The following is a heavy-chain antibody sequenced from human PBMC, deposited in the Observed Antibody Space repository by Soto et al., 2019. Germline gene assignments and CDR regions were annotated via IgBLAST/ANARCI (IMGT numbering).Heavy chain of an antibody. Sequence: QVQLVESGGGVVQPGSSLRLSCAASGFTSSSYTMHWVRQAPGEGLGWGAVISNDGKNKFYADSVKGRFTISRDSSSQTLYLQMNSLRPDDTAMYYCARDGVSSTDYTWNYGTYFDYWGPGALVTVSS. CDR3: ARDGVSSTDYTWNYGTYFDY. V-gene: IGHV3-30*03. J-gene: IGHJ4*02. CDR1: GFTSSSYT. CDR2: ISNDGKNK. D-gene: IGHD1-1*01.